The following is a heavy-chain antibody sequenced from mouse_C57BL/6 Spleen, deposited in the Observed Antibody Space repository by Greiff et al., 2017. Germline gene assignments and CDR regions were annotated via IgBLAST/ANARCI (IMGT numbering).Heavy chain of an antibody. CDR1: GYAFSSYW. Sequence: QVHVKQSGAELVKPGASVKISCKASGYAFSSYWMNWVKQRPGKGLEWIGQIYPGDGDTNYNGKFKGKATLTADKSSSTAYMQLSSLTSEDSAVYFCARDTTVYAMDYWGQGTSVTVSS. D-gene: IGHD1-1*01. J-gene: IGHJ4*01. CDR3: ARDTTVYAMDY. CDR2: IYPGDGDT. V-gene: IGHV1-80*01.